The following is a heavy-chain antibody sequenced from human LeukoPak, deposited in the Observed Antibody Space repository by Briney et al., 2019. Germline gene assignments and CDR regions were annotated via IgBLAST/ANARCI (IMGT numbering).Heavy chain of an antibody. CDR2: MNPNSGNT. Sequence: GASVKVSCKASGYTFTSYDINWVRQATGQGLEWMGWMNPNSGNTGYAQKFQGRVTMTRNTSISTAYMELSSLRSEDTAVYYCARVGGIVGATTADYWGQGTLVTVSS. V-gene: IGHV1-8*01. J-gene: IGHJ4*02. CDR3: ARVGGIVGATTADY. D-gene: IGHD1-26*01. CDR1: GYTFTSYD.